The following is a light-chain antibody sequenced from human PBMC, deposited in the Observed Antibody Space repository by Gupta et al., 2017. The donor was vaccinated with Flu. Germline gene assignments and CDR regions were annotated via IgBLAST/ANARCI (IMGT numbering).Light chain of an antibody. J-gene: IGKJ4*01. V-gene: IGKV3-20*01. CDR1: QSVSSTY. CDR3: QQYGTYPRT. Sequence: GTLSLSPGERATLYCRASQSVSSTYLAWYQQKPGQAPRLLIYAASSRATGIPDRFSGSGSGTDFTLTISSLEPEDFAVYYCQQYGTYPRTFGGGTKVEIK. CDR2: AAS.